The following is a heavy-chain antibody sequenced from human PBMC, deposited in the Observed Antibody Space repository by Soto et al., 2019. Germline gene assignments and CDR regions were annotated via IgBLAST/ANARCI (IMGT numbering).Heavy chain of an antibody. CDR3: ARDQTYYDCWRGYYAWVDP. CDR2: ISAYNCNT. V-gene: IGHV1-18*01. CDR1: GYTFTSFG. D-gene: IGHD3-3*01. J-gene: IGHJ5*02. Sequence: QVQLVQSGAEVKKPGASVKVSCKASGYTFTSFGISWVRQAPGTGLEWMGWISAYNCNTHYAQKLQSRVTMTTDTSTSAAYMELRSLRSDNTAVYYCARDQTYYDCWRGYYAWVDPWGQGTLVIVSS.